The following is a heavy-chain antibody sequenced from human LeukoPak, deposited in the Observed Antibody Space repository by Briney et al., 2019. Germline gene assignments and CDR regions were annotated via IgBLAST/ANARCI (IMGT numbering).Heavy chain of an antibody. J-gene: IGHJ4*02. CDR2: IYYSGST. Sequence: PSETLSLTCTVSGGSISSYYWSWIRQPPGKGLEWIGYIYYSGSTNYNPSLKSRVTISVDTSKNQFSLKLSSVTAADTAVYYCAREDTGGLDHWGQGILVTVSP. CDR3: AREDTGGLDH. D-gene: IGHD4-23*01. CDR1: GGSISSYY. V-gene: IGHV4-59*01.